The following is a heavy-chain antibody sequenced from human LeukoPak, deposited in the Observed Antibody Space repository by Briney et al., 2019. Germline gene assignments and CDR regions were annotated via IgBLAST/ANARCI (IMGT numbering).Heavy chain of an antibody. Sequence: SETLSLTCTVSGGSISSYYWSWIRQPPGKGLEWIGYIYYSGSTNYDPSLKSRVTIPVDTSKNQFSLKLSSVTAADTAVYYCARRENHYYDSSGYYDYWGQGTMVTVSS. CDR3: ARRENHYYDSSGYYDY. J-gene: IGHJ3*01. CDR1: GGSISSYY. D-gene: IGHD3-22*01. V-gene: IGHV4-59*08. CDR2: IYYSGST.